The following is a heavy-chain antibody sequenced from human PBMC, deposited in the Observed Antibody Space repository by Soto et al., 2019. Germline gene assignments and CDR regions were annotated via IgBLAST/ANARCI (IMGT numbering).Heavy chain of an antibody. V-gene: IGHV3-15*01. CDR2: IKSKTDGGTT. Sequence: GGSLRLSCAASGFTFSNAWMSRVRQAPGKGLEWVGRIKSKTDGGTTDYAAPVKGRFTISRDDSKNTLYLQMNSLKTEDTAVYYCTXGFAPDIVVVPAASIDYWGPGTLVTVSS. CDR3: TXGFAPDIVVVPAASIDY. J-gene: IGHJ4*02. CDR1: GFTFSNAW. D-gene: IGHD2-2*01.